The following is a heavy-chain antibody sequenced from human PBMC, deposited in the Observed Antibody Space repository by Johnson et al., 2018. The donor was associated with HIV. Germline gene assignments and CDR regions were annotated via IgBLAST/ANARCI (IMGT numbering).Heavy chain of an antibody. J-gene: IGHJ3*02. CDR3: ARDLGDSSSSWRELSAFDI. CDR1: GFTVSSNS. CDR2: IYKGGST. Sequence: VQLVESGGGLIQTGGSLRLSCAASGFTVSSNSMNWVRQAPGKGLEWVSVIYKGGSTYYADSVKGRFTISRDNSNNTLYLQMNSLRAEDTAVYYCARDLGDSSSSWRELSAFDIWGQGTMVTVSS. V-gene: IGHV3-53*01. D-gene: IGHD6-6*01.